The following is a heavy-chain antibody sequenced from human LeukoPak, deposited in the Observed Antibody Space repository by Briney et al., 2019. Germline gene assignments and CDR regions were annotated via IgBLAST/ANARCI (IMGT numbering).Heavy chain of an antibody. V-gene: IGHV1-69*13. D-gene: IGHD1-26*01. J-gene: IGHJ4*02. CDR3: AGSSGSYRHIDC. Sequence: SVTVSCKASGGTFSSYAISWVRQAPGQGLEWMGGIIPIFGTANYAQKLQGRVTITADESTSTAYMELSSLRSEDTAVYYCAGSSGSYRHIDCWGQGTLVTVSS. CDR1: GGTFSSYA. CDR2: IIPIFGTA.